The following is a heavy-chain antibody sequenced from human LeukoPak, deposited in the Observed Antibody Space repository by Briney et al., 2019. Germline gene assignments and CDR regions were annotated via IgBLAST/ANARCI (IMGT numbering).Heavy chain of an antibody. CDR3: VKHTHSGYDLSL. CDR1: GGSISSSSPYY. Sequence: SETLSLTCTVSGGSISSSSPYYWGWIRQPPGKGLEWIGSMYYSGSTYYNPSLKSRVTIFVDTSKNQFSLKVRSVAAADTAVYYCVKHTHSGYDLSLWGQGTLVTVSS. D-gene: IGHD5-12*01. J-gene: IGHJ4*02. V-gene: IGHV4-39*01. CDR2: MYYSGST.